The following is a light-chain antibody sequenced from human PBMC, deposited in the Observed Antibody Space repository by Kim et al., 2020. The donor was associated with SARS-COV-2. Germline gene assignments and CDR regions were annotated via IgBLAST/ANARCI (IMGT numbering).Light chain of an antibody. V-gene: IGLV1-40*01. CDR2: GNS. CDR3: QSYDSSLSGSVV. CDR1: SSNIGAGYD. J-gene: IGLJ2*01. Sequence: VTISCTGSSSNIGAGYDVHWYQQLPGTAPKLLIYGNSNRPSGVPDRFSGSESGTSASLAITGRQAEDEADYYCQSYDSSLSGSVVFGGGTQLTVL.